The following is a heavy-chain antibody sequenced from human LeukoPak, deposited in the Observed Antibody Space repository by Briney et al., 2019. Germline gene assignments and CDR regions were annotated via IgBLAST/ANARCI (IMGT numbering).Heavy chain of an antibody. Sequence: ASVKVSCKASGYTFTGYYMHWVRQAPGQGLEWMGWINPNSGGTNYAQKFQGRVTMTRDTSISTAYMELSRQRSDDTAVYYCARDPPYCSSTSCYDRANWFDPWGQGTLVTVSS. CDR3: ARDPPYCSSTSCYDRANWFDP. CDR2: INPNSGGT. J-gene: IGHJ5*02. V-gene: IGHV1-2*02. D-gene: IGHD2-2*01. CDR1: GYTFTGYY.